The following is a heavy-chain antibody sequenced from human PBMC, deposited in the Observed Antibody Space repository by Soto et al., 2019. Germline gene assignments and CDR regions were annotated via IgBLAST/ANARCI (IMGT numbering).Heavy chain of an antibody. CDR3: AREAKGSSWDDAFDI. D-gene: IGHD6-13*01. Sequence: GGSLRLSCAASGFTVSSNYMSWVRQAPGKGLEWVSVIYSGGSTYYADSVKGRFTISRENSKNTLYLQMNRLRAEDTAVYYCAREAKGSSWDDAFDIWGQGTMVTVSS. V-gene: IGHV3-53*01. J-gene: IGHJ3*02. CDR1: GFTVSSNY. CDR2: IYSGGST.